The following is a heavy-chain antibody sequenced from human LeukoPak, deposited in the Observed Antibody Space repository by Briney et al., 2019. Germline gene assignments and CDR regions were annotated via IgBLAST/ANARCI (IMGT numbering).Heavy chain of an antibody. J-gene: IGHJ6*03. Sequence: GGSLRLSCAASGFTFSSYGMHWVRQAPGKGLEWVAVISYDGSNKYYADSVKGRFTISRDNSKNTLYLQMNSPRAEDTAVYYCAKGGEYSSGWYNYYYYYMDVWGKGTTVTISS. CDR1: GFTFSSYG. CDR2: ISYDGSNK. CDR3: AKGGEYSSGWYNYYYYYMDV. D-gene: IGHD6-19*01. V-gene: IGHV3-30*18.